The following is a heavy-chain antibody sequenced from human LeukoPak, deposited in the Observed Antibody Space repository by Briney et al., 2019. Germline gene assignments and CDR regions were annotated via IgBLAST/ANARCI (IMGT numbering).Heavy chain of an antibody. CDR3: TTGARIQLWFQVKFGVENHKNAIDY. Sequence: PGGSLRLSCAASGFTFSNAWMNWVRQAPGKGLEWVGRIKSKTDGGTTDYAAPVKGRFTISRDDSKNTLYLQMNSLKTEDTAVYYCTTGARIQLWFQVKFGVENHKNAIDYWGQGTLVTVSS. D-gene: IGHD5-18*01. CDR2: IKSKTDGGTT. J-gene: IGHJ4*02. V-gene: IGHV3-15*07. CDR1: GFTFSNAW.